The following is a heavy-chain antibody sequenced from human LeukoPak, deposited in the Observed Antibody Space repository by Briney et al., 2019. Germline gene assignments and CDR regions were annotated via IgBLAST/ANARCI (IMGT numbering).Heavy chain of an antibody. J-gene: IGHJ4*02. CDR1: GGSISSYY. D-gene: IGHD3-10*01. CDR2: IYTSGST. Sequence: SETLSLTCTVSGGSISSYYWSWIRQPAGKGLEWIGRIYTSGSTNYNPSLKSRVTMSVDTSKNQFSLKLSSVTAADTAVYCCAREKPPNYYGSGSYLHYWGQGTLVTVSS. CDR3: AREKPPNYYGSGSYLHY. V-gene: IGHV4-4*07.